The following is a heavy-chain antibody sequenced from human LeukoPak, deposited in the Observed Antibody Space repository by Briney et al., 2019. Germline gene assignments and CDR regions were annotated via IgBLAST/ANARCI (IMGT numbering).Heavy chain of an antibody. CDR3: AKDFYSSSWYYFDY. V-gene: IGHV3-74*01. J-gene: IGHJ4*02. CDR1: GFTFSSYW. CDR2: TNSDGRTT. D-gene: IGHD6-13*01. Sequence: GGSLRLSCAASGFTFSSYWMHWVRQAPGEGLMWVSGTNSDGRTTTYADSVKGRFTMSRDNAENTLYLQMNSLRAEDMALYYCAKDFYSSSWYYFDYWGQGTLVTVSS.